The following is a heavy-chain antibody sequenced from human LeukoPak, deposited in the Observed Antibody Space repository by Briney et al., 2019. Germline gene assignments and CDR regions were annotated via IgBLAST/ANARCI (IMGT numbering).Heavy chain of an antibody. CDR2: IYYSGST. D-gene: IGHD6-19*01. J-gene: IGHJ4*02. CDR3: ARGGYTSGWYVFDY. CDR1: GGFISSYY. Sequence: PSETLSLTCTVSGGFISSYYWSWIRQPPGKGLEWIGYIYYSGSTTYNPSLKSRVTISIDTSKNQFSLRLTSVTAAGTAVYYCARGGYTSGWYVFDYWGQGTLVTVSS. V-gene: IGHV4-59*01.